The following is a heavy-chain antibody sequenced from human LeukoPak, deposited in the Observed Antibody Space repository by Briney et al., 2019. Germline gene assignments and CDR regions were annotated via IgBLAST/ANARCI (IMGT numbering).Heavy chain of an antibody. Sequence: GGSLRLSCAASGFTFSSYAMSWVRQAPGKGLEWVSAISGSGGSTYYADTVKGRFTISRDNSKNTLYLQMNSLRAEDTAVYYCAKDKDYGDYLDAFDIWGQGTMVTVSS. J-gene: IGHJ3*02. CDR3: AKDKDYGDYLDAFDI. V-gene: IGHV3-23*01. CDR1: GFTFSSYA. D-gene: IGHD4-17*01. CDR2: ISGSGGST.